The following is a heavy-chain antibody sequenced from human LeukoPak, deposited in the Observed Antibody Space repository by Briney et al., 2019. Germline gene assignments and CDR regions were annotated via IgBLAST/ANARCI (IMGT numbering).Heavy chain of an antibody. CDR1: GFTFSSYW. V-gene: IGHV3-21*01. CDR3: ARDPSGTYYPRVSGALDI. Sequence: PGGSLRLSCAASGFTFSSYWMNWVRQAPGKGLEWVSSISSISSYIYYADSVKGRFTVSRDNAKNSLYLQMDSQRAEDTAVYYCARDPSGTYYPRVSGALDIWGQGTMVTVSS. J-gene: IGHJ3*02. CDR2: ISSISSYI. D-gene: IGHD1-26*01.